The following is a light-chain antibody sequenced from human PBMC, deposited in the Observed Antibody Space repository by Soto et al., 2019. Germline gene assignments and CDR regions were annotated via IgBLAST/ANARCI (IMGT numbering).Light chain of an antibody. Sequence: DIQMTQSPSTLSASVGDRVTITCRASQSISSWLAWYQHKPGKAPKLLILEASSSESGVPSRFSGSGSGTEFTLTISSLQPDDLATYYCQQYNSYPWTFGQGTKVEIK. J-gene: IGKJ1*01. CDR3: QQYNSYPWT. CDR1: QSISSW. CDR2: EAS. V-gene: IGKV1-5*03.